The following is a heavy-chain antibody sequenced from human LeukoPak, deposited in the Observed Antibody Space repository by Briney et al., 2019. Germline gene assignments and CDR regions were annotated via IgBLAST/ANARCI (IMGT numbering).Heavy chain of an antibody. Sequence: SGTLSLTCTVSGGSISSSSYYWGWIRQPPGKGLEWIGSIYYSGSTYYNPSLKSRVTISVDTSKNQFSLKLSSVTAADTAVYYCASRLGSYEYWGQGTLVTVSS. CDR1: GGSISSSSYY. J-gene: IGHJ4*02. CDR2: IYYSGST. V-gene: IGHV4-39*07. D-gene: IGHD1-26*01. CDR3: ASRLGSYEY.